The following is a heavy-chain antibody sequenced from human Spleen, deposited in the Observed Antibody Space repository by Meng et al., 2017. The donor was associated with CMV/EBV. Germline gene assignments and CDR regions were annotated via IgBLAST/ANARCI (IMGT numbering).Heavy chain of an antibody. Sequence: SETLSLTCTVSGGSVSSGAYYWSWLRQPPGKGLEWIGYIYYGGRTEYNPSLKSRVTISVDTSKKQFSLKLKSVTAAETAVYYCARTNYYDSSGYFLTTNFFYFDLWGRGTLVTVSS. CDR3: ARTNYYDSSGYFLTTNFFYFDL. D-gene: IGHD3-22*01. CDR2: IYYGGRT. J-gene: IGHJ2*01. CDR1: GGSVSSGAYY. V-gene: IGHV4-61*08.